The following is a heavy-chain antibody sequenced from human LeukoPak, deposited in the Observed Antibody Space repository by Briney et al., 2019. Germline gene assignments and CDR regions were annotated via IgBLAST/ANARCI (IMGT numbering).Heavy chain of an antibody. D-gene: IGHD6-19*01. J-gene: IGHJ4*02. CDR1: GFTFNNYA. V-gene: IGHV3-23*01. Sequence: GGSLRLSCPAPGFTFNNYAMSWVRQAPGQGLESVSAFSGSGGSTYYADPVKGRFTISRDNSKNTLYLQMNSLRAEDTAVYYCAKDARPSGSSGWYSSDYWGQGTLVTVSS. CDR2: FSGSGGST. CDR3: AKDARPSGSSGWYSSDY.